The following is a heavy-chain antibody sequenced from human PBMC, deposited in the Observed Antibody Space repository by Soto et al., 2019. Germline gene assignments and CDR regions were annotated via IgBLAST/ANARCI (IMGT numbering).Heavy chain of an antibody. CDR3: ARDREVRVYPKYFDY. D-gene: IGHD1-26*01. CDR2: IIPIFGTA. Sequence: SVKVSCKASGGTFSIYSISWVRQTPGQGLEWMGGIIPIFGTANYAQKFQGRVTITADESTSTAYMELSSLRSEDTAVYYCARDREVRVYPKYFDYWGQGTLVTVSS. V-gene: IGHV1-69*13. CDR1: GGTFSIYS. J-gene: IGHJ4*02.